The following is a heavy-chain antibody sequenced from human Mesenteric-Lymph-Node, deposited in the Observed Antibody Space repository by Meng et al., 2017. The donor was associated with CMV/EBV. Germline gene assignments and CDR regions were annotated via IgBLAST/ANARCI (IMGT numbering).Heavy chain of an antibody. CDR2: IYYSGST. Sequence: SETLSLTCTVSGGSIGSSSYYWGWIRPSPGKGLEWIGNIYYSGSTKYNPSLKRRATMSVDTSENQFSLRLDSVTAADAAVYYCVRDHPYYDACLWGRGARVTVSS. J-gene: IGHJ4*02. CDR1: GGSIGSSSYY. D-gene: IGHD3-3*01. V-gene: IGHV4-39*07. CDR3: VRDHPYYDACL.